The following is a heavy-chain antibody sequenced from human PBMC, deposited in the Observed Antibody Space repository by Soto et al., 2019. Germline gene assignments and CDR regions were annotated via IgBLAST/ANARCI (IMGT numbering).Heavy chain of an antibody. J-gene: IGHJ4*01. Sequence: PGGSLRLACVGSGFTLSKNAIHWVRQPPGKGLEWVAFISYDSSEITYDDSVKGRFTISRDNRENTLFLHMSSPRADDAAVYYCAIARVEDSSLDHWGQGILVTVSS. CDR1: GFTLSKNA. CDR2: ISYDSSEI. D-gene: IGHD3-3*01. V-gene: IGHV3-30*15. CDR3: AIARVEDSSLDH.